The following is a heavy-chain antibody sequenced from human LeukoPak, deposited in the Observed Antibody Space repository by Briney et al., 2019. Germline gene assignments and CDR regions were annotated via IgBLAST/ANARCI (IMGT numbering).Heavy chain of an antibody. CDR3: AKIEGMDDFWSDRWAFDI. CDR1: GFTFSSYS. D-gene: IGHD3-3*01. V-gene: IGHV3-30*02. J-gene: IGHJ3*02. CDR2: IRYDGSNK. Sequence: PGGSLRLSCAASGFTFSSYSMNWVRQAPGKGLEWVAFIRYDGSNKYYADSVKGRFTISRDNSKNTLYLQMNSLRAEDTAVYYCAKIEGMDDFWSDRWAFDIWGQGTMVTVSS.